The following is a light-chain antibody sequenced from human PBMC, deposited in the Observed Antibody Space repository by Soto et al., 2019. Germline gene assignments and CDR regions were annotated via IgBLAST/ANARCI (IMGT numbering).Light chain of an antibody. CDR3: HQYNNWPPWT. V-gene: IGKV3-15*01. J-gene: IGKJ1*01. CDR1: QSVSRN. CDR2: GAS. Sequence: EIVKTQSPATLSVSPGERATLSCRASQSVSRNLAWYQQKPGQPPRLLIYGASTRATGIPARFSGSGSGTEFTLTISSLQSEDFAVYYCHQYNNWPPWTFGQGTKVEVK.